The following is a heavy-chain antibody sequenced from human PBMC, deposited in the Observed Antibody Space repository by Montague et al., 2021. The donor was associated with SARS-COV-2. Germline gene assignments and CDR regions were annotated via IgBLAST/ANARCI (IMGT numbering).Heavy chain of an antibody. CDR1: GGSISSFY. CDR2: ISDSGST. J-gene: IGHJ4*02. V-gene: IGHV4-59*08. D-gene: IGHD2-15*01. CDR3: ARHYSATLPAVY. Sequence: SETLSLTCTVSGGSISSFYWSWFRQPPGKGLEWIGCISDSGSTNYNPSLTSRATMSVDTSKNQFSLKVNSVTAADTAVYYCARHYSATLPAVYWGQGTLVTVSS.